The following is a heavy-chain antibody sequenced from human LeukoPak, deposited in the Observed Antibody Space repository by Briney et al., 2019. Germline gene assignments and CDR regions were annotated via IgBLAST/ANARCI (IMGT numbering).Heavy chain of an antibody. D-gene: IGHD1-1*01. CDR3: ARVLLERPGIDSFDI. Sequence: TGGSLRLSCGASGFSLGSYTMDWVRQAPGKGLEWVSHINSGSSTIYYADSVKGRFTISRDNAGNSLYLQMNSLRAEDTAVYYCARVLLERPGIDSFDIWGQGTMVTVS. CDR2: INSGSSTI. J-gene: IGHJ3*02. V-gene: IGHV3-48*01. CDR1: GFSLGSYT.